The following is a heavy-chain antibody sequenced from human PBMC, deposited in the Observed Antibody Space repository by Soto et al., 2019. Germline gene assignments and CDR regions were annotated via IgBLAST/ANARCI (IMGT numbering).Heavy chain of an antibody. CDR3: ARGQRALITYGPFDP. CDR1: GFTLSSYA. J-gene: IGHJ5*02. V-gene: IGHV3-23*01. D-gene: IGHD4-17*01. Sequence: PGGSLRLSCAASGFTLSSYAMSWGRQAPGKGLEWVSTFSGTGGYTYYADSVKGRFTISRDDSKSTLFLHMNSLRAADTAVYYCARGQRALITYGPFDPWGQGTLVTVSS. CDR2: FSGTGGYT.